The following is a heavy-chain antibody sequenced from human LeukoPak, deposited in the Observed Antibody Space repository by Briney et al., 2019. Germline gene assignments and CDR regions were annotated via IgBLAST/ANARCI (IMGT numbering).Heavy chain of an antibody. V-gene: IGHV3-30*04. Sequence: GRSLRLSCEASGFSFSTSGVHWVRQAPGKGLEWMAVISKDGRKNHYADSVKGRFTISRDNSKSTLFLQMNSLRPEDTAIYYCARDLLTYGSAYCDVGIFDSWGQGTLVTVSS. D-gene: IGHD3-10*01. J-gene: IGHJ4*02. CDR2: ISKDGRKN. CDR3: ARDLLTYGSAYCDVGIFDS. CDR1: GFSFSTSG.